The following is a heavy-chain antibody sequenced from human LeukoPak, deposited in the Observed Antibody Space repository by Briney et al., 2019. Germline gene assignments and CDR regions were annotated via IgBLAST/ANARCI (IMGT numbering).Heavy chain of an antibody. J-gene: IGHJ5*02. V-gene: IGHV1-46*01. D-gene: IGHD3-10*01. CDR3: ARDNSVGDIAWWFDP. CDR1: GYTFIKHW. Sequence: ASVKVSCKASGYTFIKHWMHWVRQAPGQGLEWVGLINPTGSATLYAQKFQGRVTLTRDMSTNTDYMELRSLKSEDTAGYYCARDNSVGDIAWWFDPWGQGTLVTVSS. CDR2: INPTGSAT.